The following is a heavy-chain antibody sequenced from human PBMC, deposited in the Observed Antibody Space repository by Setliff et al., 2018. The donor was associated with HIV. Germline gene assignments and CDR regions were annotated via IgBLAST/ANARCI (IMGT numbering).Heavy chain of an antibody. V-gene: IGHV4-39*07. CDR2: IYYSGST. CDR1: GETIRNGFYY. CDR3: ARGGGPDTNFDS. Sequence: SETLSLTCTVSGETIRNGFYYWHWMRQPPGKGLEWIGSIYYSGSTHYKSSLKSRVTISVDTSKNQFSLRLSSVTAADTAVYYCARGGGPDTNFDSWGRETLVTVLL. J-gene: IGHJ4*02.